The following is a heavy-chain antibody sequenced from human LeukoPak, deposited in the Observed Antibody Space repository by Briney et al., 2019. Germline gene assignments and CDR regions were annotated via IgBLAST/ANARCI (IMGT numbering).Heavy chain of an antibody. CDR1: GYTFTDYY. J-gene: IGHJ3*02. D-gene: IGHD6-19*01. V-gene: IGHV1-2*02. Sequence: ASVKVSCKASGYTFTDYYFHWVRQAPGQGLEWMGWINPNSGGTNYAQKFQGRVTMTRDTSISTAYMALGRLRSDDTAIYYCARDLLGLSAWYERGGAFDIWGQGTMVTVSS. CDR2: INPNSGGT. CDR3: ARDLLGLSAWYERGGAFDI.